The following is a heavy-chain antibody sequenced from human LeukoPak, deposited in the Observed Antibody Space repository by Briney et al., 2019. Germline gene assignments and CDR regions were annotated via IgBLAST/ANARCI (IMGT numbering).Heavy chain of an antibody. Sequence: ASVKVSCKASGYTFTSCDINWVRQATGQGLEWMGWMNPNSGNTGYAQKFQGRVTMTRNTSISTAYMELSSLRSEDTAVYYCARGRIKQWLVGGYYFDYWGQGTLVTVSS. CDR1: GYTFTSCD. V-gene: IGHV1-8*01. CDR2: MNPNSGNT. D-gene: IGHD6-19*01. CDR3: ARGRIKQWLVGGYYFDY. J-gene: IGHJ4*02.